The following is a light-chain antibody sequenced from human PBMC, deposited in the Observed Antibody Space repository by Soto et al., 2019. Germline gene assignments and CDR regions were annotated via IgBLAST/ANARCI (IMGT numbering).Light chain of an antibody. CDR3: QQYGSSPRT. J-gene: IGKJ1*01. V-gene: IGKV3-20*01. CDR2: GAS. CDR1: QSVSTSS. Sequence: EIGLTQSPGTLSLSPGARATLSCRASQSVSTSSLAWYQQKGGQAPRLLIHGASSRATGIPDRFSGSGSGTDFTLTISRLEPEDSAVYYCQQYGSSPRTFGQGTKVDIK.